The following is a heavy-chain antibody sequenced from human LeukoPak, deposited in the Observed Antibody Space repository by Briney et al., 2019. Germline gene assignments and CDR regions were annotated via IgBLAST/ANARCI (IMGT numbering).Heavy chain of an antibody. V-gene: IGHV1-69*04. CDR1: GYTFTSYD. Sequence: ASVKVSCKASGYTFTSYDINWVRQATGQGLEWMGRILPTVDITNYAQKFQGRLSITADTSTSTAYVELRSLRSEDTAVYFCVTIDFFGSGSQLDYWGQGALVTVSS. D-gene: IGHD3-10*01. J-gene: IGHJ4*02. CDR3: VTIDFFGSGSQLDY. CDR2: ILPTVDIT.